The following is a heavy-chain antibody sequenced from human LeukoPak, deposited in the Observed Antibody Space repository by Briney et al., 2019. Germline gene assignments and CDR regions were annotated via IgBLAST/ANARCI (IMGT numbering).Heavy chain of an antibody. CDR2: ISSSSTTV. J-gene: IGHJ3*02. CDR3: ASRGHITGTAGNAFDI. CDR1: GFTFSSYS. D-gene: IGHD1-20*01. Sequence: GGSLRLSCAASGFTFSSYSMDWVRQAPGKGLEWVSYISSSSTTVYYADSVKGRFTISRDNAKNSLYLQMNSLRAEDTAVYYCASRGHITGTAGNAFDIWGQGTMVTVSS. V-gene: IGHV3-48*04.